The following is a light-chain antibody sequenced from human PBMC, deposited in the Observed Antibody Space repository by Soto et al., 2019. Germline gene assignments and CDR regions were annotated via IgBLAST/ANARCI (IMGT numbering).Light chain of an antibody. CDR3: QKYTNVPA. V-gene: IGKV1-27*01. Sequence: DIQMTQSPSSLSASVGDRVTITCQASQDISNYLAWYQQIPGKVPKLLISAASTLQSGVPSRFSGSGSGTDFTLTISSLQPEDVATYYCQKYTNVPAFGGGTKVEIK. J-gene: IGKJ4*01. CDR1: QDISNY. CDR2: AAS.